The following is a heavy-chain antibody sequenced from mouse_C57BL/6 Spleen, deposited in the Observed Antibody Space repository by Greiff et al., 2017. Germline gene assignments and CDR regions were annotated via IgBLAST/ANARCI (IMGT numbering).Heavy chain of an antibody. V-gene: IGHV1-52*01. CDR2: IDPSDSET. Sequence: QVQLQQPGAELVRPGSSVKLSCKASGYPFTSSWLHWVKQRPIQGLEWIGNIDPSDSETHYNQKFKDKATLTVDKSSSTAYMQLSSLTSEDSAVYYSARGYYYAMDYGGQGTSVTGSS. J-gene: IGHJ4*01. CDR3: ARGYYYAMDY. CDR1: GYPFTSSW.